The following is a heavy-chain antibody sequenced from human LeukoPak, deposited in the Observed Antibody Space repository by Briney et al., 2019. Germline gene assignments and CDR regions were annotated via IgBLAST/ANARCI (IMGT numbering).Heavy chain of an antibody. V-gene: IGHV3-11*06. Sequence: GGSLRLSCAASGFTFSDYYMSWIRQAPGKGLEWLSYISGTSISTYHADSVKGRFTISRDNAKNSLYLQMNSLRAEDTAVYYCARDERYDFWSGYLYYFDYWGQGTLVTVSS. CDR2: ISGTSIST. CDR1: GFTFSDYY. CDR3: ARDERYDFWSGYLYYFDY. D-gene: IGHD3-3*01. J-gene: IGHJ4*02.